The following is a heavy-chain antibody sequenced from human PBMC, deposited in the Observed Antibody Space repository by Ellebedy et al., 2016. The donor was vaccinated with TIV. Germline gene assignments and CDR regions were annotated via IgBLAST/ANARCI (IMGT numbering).Heavy chain of an antibody. CDR2: ISSDGSNK. D-gene: IGHD3-10*01. V-gene: IGHV3-30*03. J-gene: IGHJ4*02. Sequence: GGSLRLXXVASGFTFRSHAIYWVRQAPGKGLEWVAAISSDGSNKYYADSVKGRFTISRDNSKNTLYLQMNSLRTDDIAVYYCARGGSSGSSDYWGQGTLVTVSS. CDR3: ARGGSSGSSDY. CDR1: GFTFRSHA.